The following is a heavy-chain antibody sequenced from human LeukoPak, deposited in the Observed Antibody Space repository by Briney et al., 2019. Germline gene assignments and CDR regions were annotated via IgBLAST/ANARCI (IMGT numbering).Heavy chain of an antibody. J-gene: IGHJ4*02. CDR2: INHSGST. D-gene: IGHD6-13*01. V-gene: IGHV4-34*01. CDR1: GGSFSGYY. Sequence: PSETLSLTCAVYGGSFSGYYWSWIRQPPGKGLEWIGEINHSGSTNYNPSLKSRVTISVDTSKNQFSLKLSSVTAADTAVYYCASGGIAKFDYWGQGTLVTVSS. CDR3: ASGGIAKFDY.